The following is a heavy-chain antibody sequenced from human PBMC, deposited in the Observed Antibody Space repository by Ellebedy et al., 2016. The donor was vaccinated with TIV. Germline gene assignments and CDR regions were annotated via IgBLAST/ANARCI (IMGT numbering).Heavy chain of an antibody. D-gene: IGHD3-10*01. J-gene: IGHJ4*02. CDR3: TRHPFGDFDY. Sequence: GESLKISXAASGFTFSSYWMSWVRQAPGKGLEWVANIKQDGSEKYYVDSVKGRFTISRDNAKNSLYLQMNSLRAEDTAVYYCTRHPFGDFDYWGQGTLVTVSS. CDR1: GFTFSSYW. V-gene: IGHV3-7*03. CDR2: IKQDGSEK.